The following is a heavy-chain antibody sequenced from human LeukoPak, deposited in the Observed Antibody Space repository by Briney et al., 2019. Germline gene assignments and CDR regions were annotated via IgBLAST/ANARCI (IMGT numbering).Heavy chain of an antibody. Sequence: PSETLSLTCAVYGGSFSAYYWSWIRQPPGKGREWIGEINRSGSTNYNPSLKSRVTISVDTSKNQFSLKLSSVTAADTAVYYCARDAHYYDSSGQSDYWGQGTLVTVSS. CDR1: GGSFSAYY. V-gene: IGHV4-34*01. J-gene: IGHJ4*02. CDR3: ARDAHYYDSSGQSDY. CDR2: INRSGST. D-gene: IGHD3-22*01.